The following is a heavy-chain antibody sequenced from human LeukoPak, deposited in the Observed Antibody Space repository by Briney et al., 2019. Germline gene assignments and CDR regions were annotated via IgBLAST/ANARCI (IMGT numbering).Heavy chain of an antibody. Sequence: GGSLRLSCAASGFTFSHHWMHWVRQAPGKGLVWVSHISSDESSTTYADSVKGRFTISRGNRKNTLYLQMNSLRVEDTAMYYCTRNPDGRNWFDPWGQGTLVTVSS. V-gene: IGHV3-74*01. CDR1: GFTFSHHW. D-gene: IGHD1-14*01. CDR3: TRNPDGRNWFDP. J-gene: IGHJ5*02. CDR2: ISSDESST.